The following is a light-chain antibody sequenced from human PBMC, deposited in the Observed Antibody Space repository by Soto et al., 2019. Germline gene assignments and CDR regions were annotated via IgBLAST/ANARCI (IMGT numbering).Light chain of an antibody. CDR2: EVS. CDR3: SSYTSSSTLGGVV. CDR1: SSDVGGYNY. V-gene: IGLV2-14*01. Sequence: QSALTQPRSVSGSPGQSVTISCTGTSSDVGGYNYVSWYQQHPGKAPKLMIYEVSNRPSGVSNRFSGSKSGNTASLTISGLQAEDEADYYCSSYTSSSTLGGVVFGGGTQLTVL. J-gene: IGLJ2*01.